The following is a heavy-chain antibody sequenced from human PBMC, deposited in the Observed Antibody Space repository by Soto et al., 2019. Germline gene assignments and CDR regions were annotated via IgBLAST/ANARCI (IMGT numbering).Heavy chain of an antibody. D-gene: IGHD6-13*01. CDR2: IYYSGST. CDR1: GGSISSGGYY. J-gene: IGHJ4*02. Sequence: SSETLSLTCTVSGGSISSGGYYWSWIRQHPGKGLEWIGYIYYSGSTYYNPSLKSRVTISVDTSKNQFSLKLSSVTAADTAVYYCARERRAAAGLTDYFDYWGQGTLVTVSS. V-gene: IGHV4-31*03. CDR3: ARERRAAAGLTDYFDY.